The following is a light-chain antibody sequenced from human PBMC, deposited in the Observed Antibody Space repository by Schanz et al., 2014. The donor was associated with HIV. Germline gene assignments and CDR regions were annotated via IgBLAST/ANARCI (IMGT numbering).Light chain of an antibody. CDR2: DVN. J-gene: IGLJ2*01. Sequence: QSALTQPASVSGSPGQSITISCTGTSSDVGGYNYVSWYQQHPGKAPKLMIYDVNKRPSAVPDRFSGSKSGNTASLTISGLQAEDDADYYCCSYAGTSTLTFGGGTKLTVL. CDR1: SSDVGGYNY. CDR3: CSYAGTSTLT. V-gene: IGLV2-23*02.